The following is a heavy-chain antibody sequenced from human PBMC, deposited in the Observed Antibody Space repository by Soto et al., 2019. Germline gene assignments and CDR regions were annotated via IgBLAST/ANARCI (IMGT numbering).Heavy chain of an antibody. J-gene: IGHJ5*02. CDR2: INPSGGST. D-gene: IGHD6-6*01. Sequence: ASVKVSCKASGYTFTSYYMHWVRQAPGQRLEWMGIINPSGGSTSYAQKFQGRVTMTRDTSTSTVYMELSSLRSEDTAVYFCARVREYSSSSGPNWFDPWGQGTLVTVSS. V-gene: IGHV1-46*03. CDR3: ARVREYSSSSGPNWFDP. CDR1: GYTFTSYY.